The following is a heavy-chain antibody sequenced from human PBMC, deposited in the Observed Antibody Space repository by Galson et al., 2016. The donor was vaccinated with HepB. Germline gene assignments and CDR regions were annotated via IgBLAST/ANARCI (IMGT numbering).Heavy chain of an antibody. CDR1: GYIFTSYG. V-gene: IGHV1-18*01. D-gene: IGHD2-2*01. CDR2: ISAYNFRT. J-gene: IGHJ4*02. CDR3: ARGRGYCVSSNCYPEDY. Sequence: SVKVSCKASGYIFTSYGISWVRQAPGQGLEWMGWISAYNFRTYYAQKFQGRVTMTTDTSASTAYMELTSLTSDDTAVYFCARGRGYCVSSNCYPEDYWGQGTLLTVSS.